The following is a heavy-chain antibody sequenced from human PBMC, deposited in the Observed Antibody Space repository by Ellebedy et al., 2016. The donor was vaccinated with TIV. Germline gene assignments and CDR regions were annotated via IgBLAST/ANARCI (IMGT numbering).Heavy chain of an antibody. V-gene: IGHV3-30-3*01. J-gene: IGHJ3*02. CDR1: GFTFSSYA. CDR3: AFDI. Sequence: GGSLRLSXAASGFTFSSYAMHWVRQAPGKGLEWVAVISYDGSNKYYADSVKGRFTISRDNSKNTLYLQMNSLRAEDTAVYYCAFDIWGQGTMVTVSS. CDR2: ISYDGSNK.